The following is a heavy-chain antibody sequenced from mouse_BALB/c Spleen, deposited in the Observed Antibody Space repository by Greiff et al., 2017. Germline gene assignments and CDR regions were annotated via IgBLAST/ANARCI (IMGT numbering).Heavy chain of an antibody. CDR1: GYSITSDYA. Sequence: VQLKESGPGLVKPSQSLSLTCTVTGYSITSDYAWNWIRQFPGNKLEWMGYISYSGSTSYNPSLKSRISITRDTSKNQFFLQLNSVTTEDTATYYCASSYGNYLYYFDYWGQGTTLTVSS. CDR2: ISYSGST. J-gene: IGHJ2*01. V-gene: IGHV3-2*02. D-gene: IGHD2-1*01. CDR3: ASSYGNYLYYFDY.